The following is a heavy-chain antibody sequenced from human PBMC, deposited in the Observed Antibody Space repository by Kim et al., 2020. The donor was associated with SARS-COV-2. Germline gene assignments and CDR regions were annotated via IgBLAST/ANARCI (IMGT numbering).Heavy chain of an antibody. J-gene: IGHJ4*02. D-gene: IGHD3-10*01. CDR2: TI. CDR3: ASAGFREIDY. V-gene: IGHV3-11*01. Sequence: TIYYADSVKGRFTISRDNAKNSLYLQMNSLRAEDTAVYYCASAGFREIDYWGQGTLVTVSS.